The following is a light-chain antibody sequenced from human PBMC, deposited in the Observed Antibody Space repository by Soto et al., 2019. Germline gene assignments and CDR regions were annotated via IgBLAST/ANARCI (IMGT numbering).Light chain of an antibody. Sequence: DIQLTQSPSFLSASVGDRVTITCRASQGISSYLAWYQQKPGKAPKLLIYAASNLQSGVPSRFTGSGSGTEFTLTISSLQPEDFATYYCQQLNGSPPTFGQGTKLEIK. CDR2: AAS. CDR3: QQLNGSPPT. J-gene: IGKJ2*01. CDR1: QGISSY. V-gene: IGKV1-9*01.